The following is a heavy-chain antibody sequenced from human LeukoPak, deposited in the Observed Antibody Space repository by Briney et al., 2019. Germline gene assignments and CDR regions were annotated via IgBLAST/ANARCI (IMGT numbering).Heavy chain of an antibody. Sequence: SVKVSCKASGGTFSSYTISWVRQAPGQGLEWMGRIIPVLGIANYAQKFQGRVTITADKSTSTAYMELSSLRSEDTAVYYCARDRSGYNPEYFQHWGQGTLVTVSS. CDR2: IIPVLGIA. D-gene: IGHD3-22*01. CDR3: ARDRSGYNPEYFQH. V-gene: IGHV1-69*04. J-gene: IGHJ1*01. CDR1: GGTFSSYT.